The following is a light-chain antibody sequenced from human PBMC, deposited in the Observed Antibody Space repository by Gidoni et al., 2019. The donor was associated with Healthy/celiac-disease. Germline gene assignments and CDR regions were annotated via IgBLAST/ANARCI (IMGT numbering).Light chain of an antibody. CDR2: GAS. CDR1: QSVSSSY. CDR3: QQYGSSPLT. J-gene: IGKJ1*01. V-gene: IGKV3-20*01. Sequence: EIVLTQSPGTLSWSPGERATLSCRASQSVSSSYLAWYQQKPGQAPMLLIYGASSRATGIPDRFSCSGSVTDFTLTISRLEPEDFAVDYCQQYGSSPLTFGQGTKVEIK.